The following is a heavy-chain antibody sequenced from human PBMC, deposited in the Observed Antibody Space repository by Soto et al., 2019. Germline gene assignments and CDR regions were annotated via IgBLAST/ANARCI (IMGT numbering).Heavy chain of an antibody. CDR2: INPFDGSR. CDR1: GYIFTSYY. J-gene: IGHJ4*02. Sequence: ASVTVSCKASGYIFTSYYIHWVRQAPGQGLEWMGWINPFDGSRMFAQSFQSRVTMTRDTSTSTVYMEVSSLRSEDTAVYYCSRVDPGETSPFDHWGQGTLVTVSS. V-gene: IGHV1-46*03. CDR3: SRVDPGETSPFDH. D-gene: IGHD3-10*01.